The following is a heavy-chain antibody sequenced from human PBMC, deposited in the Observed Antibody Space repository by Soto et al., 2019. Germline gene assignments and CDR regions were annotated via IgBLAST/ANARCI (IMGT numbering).Heavy chain of an antibody. V-gene: IGHV4-61*01. D-gene: IGHD2-15*01. CDR2: ISNSGRT. Sequence: GGVLRAGRECGGWIRQAPGKGLEWIGYISNSGRTNYHPSYKSRVTMSLDTSKNQFSLKLISVTAADTAVYYCARADEYTRSLFAPWGQGPLV. CDR1: GGVLRAGREC. CDR3: ARADEYTRSLFAP. J-gene: IGHJ5*02.